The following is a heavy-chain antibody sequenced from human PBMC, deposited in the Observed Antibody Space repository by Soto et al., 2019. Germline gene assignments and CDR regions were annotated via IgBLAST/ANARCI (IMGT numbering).Heavy chain of an antibody. J-gene: IGHJ4*02. CDR3: AKATCSSTACYIDY. CDR2: ISFDGDNY. D-gene: IGHD2-2*01. Sequence: QVQLVESGGGVVQPGRSLKLSCAASGFSFNSYGMHWVRQAPGKGLEWVAVISFDGDNYYYEDSVKGRFTISRDNSKNRLYLQMISLRAKDTAVYYCAKATCSSTACYIDYWGQGTLVTVSS. V-gene: IGHV3-30*18. CDR1: GFSFNSYG.